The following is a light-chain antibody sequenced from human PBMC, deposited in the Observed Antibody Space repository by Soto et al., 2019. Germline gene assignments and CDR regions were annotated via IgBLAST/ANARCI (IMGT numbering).Light chain of an antibody. Sequence: QSALTQPPSVSGSPGQSITISCTGTSSDIGDYNYVSWYQQHPGKAPKLMIYEVSNRPSGISNRFSGSKSGNTASLTISGLQADDEADYYCSSYTSTSSYVFGTGTKLTVL. CDR2: EVS. CDR1: SSDIGDYNY. CDR3: SSYTSTSSYV. V-gene: IGLV2-14*01. J-gene: IGLJ1*01.